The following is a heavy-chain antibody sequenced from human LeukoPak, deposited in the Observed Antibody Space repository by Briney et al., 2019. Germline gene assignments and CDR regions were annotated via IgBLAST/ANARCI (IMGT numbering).Heavy chain of an antibody. CDR2: ISSSGSGGNT. CDR3: AKDRTVGASYWYFDL. Sequence: GGSLRLSCVASGVTLSNYAMSWARQAPGKGLEWVSGISSSGSGGNTYYADSVKGRFTISRDSSRSTLFLHMNTLRAEDTAIYYCAKDRTVGASYWYFDLWGRGTLVTVSS. CDR1: GVTLSNYA. J-gene: IGHJ2*01. D-gene: IGHD1-26*01. V-gene: IGHV3-23*01.